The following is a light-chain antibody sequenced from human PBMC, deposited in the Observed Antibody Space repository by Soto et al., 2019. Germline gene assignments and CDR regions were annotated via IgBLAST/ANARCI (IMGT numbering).Light chain of an antibody. V-gene: IGKV3-20*01. Sequence: EIVLTQSPGTLSLSPGESATLPCRASQSVSSSYLAGYQQNPDQAPRLLIHGASSRATGIPDRFSGSGSGTDFTLTIRVLETEDFAVYFCQLSGTSPPTYTLGQGTKLEIK. CDR3: QLSGTSPPTYT. J-gene: IGKJ2*01. CDR2: GAS. CDR1: QSVSSSY.